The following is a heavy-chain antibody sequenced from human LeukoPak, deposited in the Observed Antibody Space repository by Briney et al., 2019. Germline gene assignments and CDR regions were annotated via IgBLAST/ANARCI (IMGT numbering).Heavy chain of an antibody. Sequence: GGSLRLSCAASGFTFSSYAMSWVRQAPGKGLEWVSSISGSGGSTYYADSVRGRFTVSRDNSRNALALQMNSLRAEDTAVYYCAGSPTVDAAFDIWGQGTMVTVSS. V-gene: IGHV3-23*01. CDR2: ISGSGGST. CDR3: AGSPTVDAAFDI. CDR1: GFTFSSYA. D-gene: IGHD4-23*01. J-gene: IGHJ3*02.